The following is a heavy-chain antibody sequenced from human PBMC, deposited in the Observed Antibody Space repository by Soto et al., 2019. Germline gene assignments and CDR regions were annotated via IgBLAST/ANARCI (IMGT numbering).Heavy chain of an antibody. D-gene: IGHD3-22*01. CDR1: GFTFSSYG. CDR3: ARDSSGYFPAVPDY. J-gene: IGHJ4*02. V-gene: IGHV3-33*01. Sequence: GGSLRLSCAASGFTFSSYGMHWVRQAPGKGLEWVAVIWYDGSNKYYADSVKGRFTISRDNSKNTLYLQMNSLRAEDTAVYYCARDSSGYFPAVPDYWGQGTLVTVSS. CDR2: IWYDGSNK.